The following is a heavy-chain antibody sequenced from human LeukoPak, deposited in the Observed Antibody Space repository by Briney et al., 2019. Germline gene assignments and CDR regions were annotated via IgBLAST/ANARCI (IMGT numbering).Heavy chain of an antibody. D-gene: IGHD4-17*01. CDR3: ARDPTPDYGDYGGGVGYGMDV. Sequence: SQTLSLTCTVSGGSISSGDYYWSWIRQPPGKGLEWIGYIYYSGSTYYNPSLKSRVTISVDTSKNQFSLKLSSVTAADTAVYYCARDPTPDYGDYGGGVGYGMDVWGKGTTVTVSS. J-gene: IGHJ6*04. V-gene: IGHV4-30-4*01. CDR2: IYYSGST. CDR1: GGSISSGDYY.